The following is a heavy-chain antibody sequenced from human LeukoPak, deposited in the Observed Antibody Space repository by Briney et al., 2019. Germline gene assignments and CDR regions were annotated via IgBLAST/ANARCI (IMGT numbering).Heavy chain of an antibody. D-gene: IGHD1-26*01. CDR2: ISYDGSNK. Sequence: GGSLRHSCAASGFTFSSYAMHWVRQAPGKGLEWVAVISYDGSNKYYADSVKGRFTISRDNSKNTLYLQMNSLRAEDTAVYYCASAPPGELARPFDYWGQGTLVTVSS. V-gene: IGHV3-30*01. CDR3: ASAPPGELARPFDY. CDR1: GFTFSSYA. J-gene: IGHJ4*02.